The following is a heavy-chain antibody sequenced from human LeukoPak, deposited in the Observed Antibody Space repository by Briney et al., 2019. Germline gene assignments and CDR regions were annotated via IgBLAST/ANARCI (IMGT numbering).Heavy chain of an antibody. V-gene: IGHV3-23*01. CDR1: GFTFTNYA. CDR2: MRGRGVST. J-gene: IGHJ4*02. Sequence: GGSLRLSCAASGFTFTNYAMSWVRQAPGKGLEWGSGMRGRGVSTYYADSVKGRFTISSDNSKNTLYLQMNSLRAEDTAIYYCAKDCNGGNCYIDYWGQGTLVTVAS. D-gene: IGHD2-15*01. CDR3: AKDCNGGNCYIDY.